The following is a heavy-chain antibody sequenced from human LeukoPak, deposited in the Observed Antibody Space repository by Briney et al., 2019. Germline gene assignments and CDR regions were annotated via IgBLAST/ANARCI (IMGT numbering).Heavy chain of an antibody. CDR2: IKEDGSEK. CDR3: AREMDTAMVFDY. V-gene: IGHV3-7*01. Sequence: PGGSLRLSCAASGFTFSSYWMSWVRQAPGKGLEWVANIKEDGSEKYYVDSVKGRFTISRDNAKNSLYLQMNSLRVEDTAVYYCAREMDTAMVFDYWGQGTLVTVSS. D-gene: IGHD5-18*01. CDR1: GFTFSSYW. J-gene: IGHJ4*02.